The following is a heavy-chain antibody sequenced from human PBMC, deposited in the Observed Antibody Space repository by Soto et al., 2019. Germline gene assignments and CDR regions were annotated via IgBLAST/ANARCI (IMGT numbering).Heavy chain of an antibody. J-gene: IGHJ6*03. D-gene: IGHD3-10*01. V-gene: IGHV4-59*08. CDR3: ARHANYYGSGSYYRYYYYYMDV. Sequence: PSETLSLTCTVSGGSISSYYWSWIRQPPGKGLEWIGYIYYSGSTNYNPSLKSRVTKSVDTPKNQFSLKLSSVTAAVTAVYYCARHANYYGSGSYYRYYYYYMDVWGKGTTVTVSS. CDR1: GGSISSYY. CDR2: IYYSGST.